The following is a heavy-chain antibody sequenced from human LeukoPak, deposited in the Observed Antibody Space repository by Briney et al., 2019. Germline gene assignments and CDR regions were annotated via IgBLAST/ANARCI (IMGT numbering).Heavy chain of an antibody. CDR1: GFTFSSYA. V-gene: IGHV3-30-3*01. J-gene: IGHJ4*02. Sequence: PGRSLRLSCAASGFTFSSYAMHWVRQAPGKGLEWVAVISYDGSNKYYADSVKGRFTISRDYAKNSLYLQMNSLRAEDTAVYYCARAPTVSVGYCSSSSCQADYWGQGTLVTVSS. CDR2: ISYDGSNK. D-gene: IGHD2-2*01. CDR3: ARAPTVSVGYCSSSSCQADY.